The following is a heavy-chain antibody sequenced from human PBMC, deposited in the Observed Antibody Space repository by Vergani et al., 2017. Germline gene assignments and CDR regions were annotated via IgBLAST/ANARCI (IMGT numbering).Heavy chain of an antibody. V-gene: IGHV3-30-3*01. CDR3: ARVLGFYFDY. J-gene: IGHJ4*02. D-gene: IGHD2-8*02. CDR2: ISYDGSKK. Sequence: QVQLVESGGGVVQPGRSLRLSCAASGFTFSSYAMHWVRQAPGKGLEWVAVISYDGSKKYYADSVKGRFTISRDNSKNTLYLQMNSLRAEDTAVYYCARVLGFYFDYWGQGTLVTVSS. CDR1: GFTFSSYA.